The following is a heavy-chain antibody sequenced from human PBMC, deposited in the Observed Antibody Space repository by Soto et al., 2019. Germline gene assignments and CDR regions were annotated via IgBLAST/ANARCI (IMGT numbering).Heavy chain of an antibody. V-gene: IGHV4-31*03. CDR1: GGSISSGGYY. CDR2: IYYSGST. Sequence: SETLSLTCTVSGGSISSGGYYWSWIRQHPGKGLEWIGYIYYSGSTYYNPSLKSRVTISVDTSKNQFSLKLSSVTAADTAVYYCARFVVEVNGMDVWGQGTTVTVSS. CDR3: ARFVVEVNGMDV. J-gene: IGHJ6*02. D-gene: IGHD1-1*01.